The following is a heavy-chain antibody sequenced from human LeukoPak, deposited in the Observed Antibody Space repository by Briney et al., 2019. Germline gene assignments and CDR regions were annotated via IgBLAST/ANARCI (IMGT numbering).Heavy chain of an antibody. V-gene: IGHV3-33*01. CDR2: IWYDGSKK. J-gene: IGHJ4*02. Sequence: SCKASGYTFTSYYMHWVRQAPGKGLEWVAVIWYDGSKKYYADSVKGRFTISRDNSRNTLYLQMNSLRVEDTAVYYCARDREARYFDYWGQGTLVAVSS. CDR3: ARDREARYFDY. D-gene: IGHD1-26*01. CDR1: GYTFTSYY.